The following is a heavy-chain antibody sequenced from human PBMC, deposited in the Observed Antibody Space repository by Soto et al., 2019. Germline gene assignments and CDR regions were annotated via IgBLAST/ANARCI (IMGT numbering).Heavy chain of an antibody. J-gene: IGHJ5*01. Sequence: KAPRKASGGTFSSYSISWVRQSPGKGLELMGGIIPIFGTANYAQKFQGIVTITADESTSTAYMELSSLRSEDTAVYYCARSWDGIWSKFDSWGQGTLVTVSS. D-gene: IGHD6-13*01. V-gene: IGHV1-69*01. CDR1: GGTFSSYS. CDR2: IIPIFGTA. CDR3: ARSWDGIWSKFDS.